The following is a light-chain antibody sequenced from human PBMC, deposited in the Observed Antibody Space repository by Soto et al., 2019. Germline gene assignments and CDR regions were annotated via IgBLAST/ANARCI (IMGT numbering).Light chain of an antibody. CDR1: QTIGSW. V-gene: IGKV1-5*01. CDR2: DAS. Sequence: DIQMTQSPSTLSASVGDRVTVTCRASQTIGSWLAWYKQKPGRAPKLLSFDASSLESGVPSRVRGNGSGTEFTLTISGLKPDDFESYYCQQYNSYSGMFGQGTKVDIK. CDR3: QQYNSYSGM. J-gene: IGKJ1*01.